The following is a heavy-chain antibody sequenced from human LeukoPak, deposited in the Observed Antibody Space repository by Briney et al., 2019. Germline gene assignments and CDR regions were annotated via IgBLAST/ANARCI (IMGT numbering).Heavy chain of an antibody. CDR1: GFTFSSYA. Sequence: GGSLRLSCAASGFTFSSYAMSWVRQAPGKGLEWVSAISGSGGSTYYADSVKGRFTISRDNSKSTLYLQMNSLRAEDTAVYYCAKSKYSSGWYYFDYWGQGTLVTVSS. CDR3: AKSKYSSGWYYFDY. V-gene: IGHV3-23*01. D-gene: IGHD6-19*01. CDR2: ISGSGGST. J-gene: IGHJ4*02.